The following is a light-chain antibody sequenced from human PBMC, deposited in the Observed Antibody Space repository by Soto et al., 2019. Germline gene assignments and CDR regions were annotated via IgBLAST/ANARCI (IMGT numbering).Light chain of an antibody. CDR2: TAF. CDR3: QQSSTTPWT. Sequence: DIQMTQSPSSLSASVRDRVTITGRARQNIANYLNWYQQKPGKAHKLLISTAFTLQSGVPSRFIGSGSGTDFTLTISSLQPEDFAIYYCQQSSTTPWTFGQGNTV. CDR1: QNIANY. J-gene: IGKJ1*01. V-gene: IGKV1-39*01.